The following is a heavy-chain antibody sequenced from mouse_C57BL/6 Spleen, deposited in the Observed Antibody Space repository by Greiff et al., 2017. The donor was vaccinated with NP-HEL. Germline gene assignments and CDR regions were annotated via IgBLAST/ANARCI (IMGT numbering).Heavy chain of an antibody. D-gene: IGHD1-1*01. CDR3: AGYYYGSSYDYFDY. J-gene: IGHJ2*01. Sequence: QVQLQQPGAELVRPGSSVKLSCKASGYTFTSYWMHWVKQRPIQGLEWIGNIDPSDSETHYNQQFKDKATLTVDKSSSTAYMQLSSLTSEDSAVYYCAGYYYGSSYDYFDYWGQGTTLTVSS. V-gene: IGHV1-52*01. CDR1: GYTFTSYW. CDR2: IDPSDSET.